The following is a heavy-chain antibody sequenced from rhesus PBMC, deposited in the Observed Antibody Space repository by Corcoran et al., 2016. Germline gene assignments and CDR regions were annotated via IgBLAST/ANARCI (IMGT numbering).Heavy chain of an antibody. D-gene: IGHD2-21*01. J-gene: IGHJ1*01. CDR2: IYGSGSST. V-gene: IGHV4-169*01. CDR1: GGSISSSY. Sequence: QLQLQESGPGLVKPSETLSVTCAVSGGSISSSYWSWIRQAPGTGLEWIGYIYGSGSSTNYNPSLKRRVPLSVDTSKNQLSLKLSSVTTADTAVYYCARVGYCTGSGCYERYFEFWGQGALGTVSS. CDR3: ARVGYCTGSGCYERYFEF.